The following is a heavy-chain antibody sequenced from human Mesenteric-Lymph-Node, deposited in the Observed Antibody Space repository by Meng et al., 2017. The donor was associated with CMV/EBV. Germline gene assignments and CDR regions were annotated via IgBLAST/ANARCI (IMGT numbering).Heavy chain of an antibody. CDR2: LYSSGST. CDR3: ARDGGCNSAYCYYYAMDV. Sequence: ESLKISCTVSGGSINGYYWSWIRQPPGKGLEWIGYLYSSGSTNSNPSLKSRVTISVDTSKNQFSLKLSSVTAADTAVYYCARDGGCNSAYCYYYAMDVWGQGTTVTVSS. V-gene: IGHV4-59*01. D-gene: IGHD2/OR15-2a*01. J-gene: IGHJ6*02. CDR1: GGSINGYY.